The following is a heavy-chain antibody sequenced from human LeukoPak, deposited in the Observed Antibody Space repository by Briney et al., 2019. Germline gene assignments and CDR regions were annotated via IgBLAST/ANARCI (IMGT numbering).Heavy chain of an antibody. CDR2: ISGSGGST. Sequence: GGSLRLSCAASGFTFSSYAMSWVRQAPGKGLEWVSAISGSGGSTYYADSVKGRFTISRDNSKNTLYLQMNSLRAEDTAVYYCAKAENYYDSSGYYYDLRPYFDYWGQGTLVTVSS. J-gene: IGHJ4*02. V-gene: IGHV3-23*01. D-gene: IGHD3-22*01. CDR3: AKAENYYDSSGYYYDLRPYFDY. CDR1: GFTFSSYA.